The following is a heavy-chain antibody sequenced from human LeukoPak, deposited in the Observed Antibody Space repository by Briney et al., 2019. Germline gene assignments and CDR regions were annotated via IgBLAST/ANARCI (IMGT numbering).Heavy chain of an antibody. Sequence: PSETLSLTCTVSGGSISSYYWSWLRQPPGKGLEWIGYIYYSGSTNYNPSLKSRVTISVDTSKNQFSLKLSSVTAEDTAVYYCARDTPPDYYDSSGYNAFDIWGQGTMVTVSS. CDR3: ARDTPPDYYDSSGYNAFDI. D-gene: IGHD3-22*01. J-gene: IGHJ3*02. CDR1: GGSISSYY. CDR2: IYYSGST. V-gene: IGHV4-59*01.